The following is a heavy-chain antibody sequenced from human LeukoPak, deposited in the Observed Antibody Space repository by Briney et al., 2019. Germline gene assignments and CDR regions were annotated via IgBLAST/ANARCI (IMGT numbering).Heavy chain of an antibody. CDR2: INPSGGST. CDR1: GYTFTVYY. V-gene: IGHV1-46*01. D-gene: IGHD2-21*02. CDR3: ARDPRVVTAINDAFDI. Sequence: ASVKVSCKTSGYTFTVYYMHWVRQAPGQGLEWMGIINPSGGSTSYAQKFQGRVTMTRDMSTSTVYMELSSLRSEDTAVYYCARDPRVVTAINDAFDIWGQGTMVTVSS. J-gene: IGHJ3*02.